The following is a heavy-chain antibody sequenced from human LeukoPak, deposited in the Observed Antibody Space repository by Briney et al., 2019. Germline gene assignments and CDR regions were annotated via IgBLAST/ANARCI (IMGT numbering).Heavy chain of an antibody. V-gene: IGHV4-4*09. D-gene: IGHD1-26*01. Sequence: PSETRSLTCTVCGGSISSYYWSWIRQPPGKGLEWIGYIYTSGSTNYNPSLKCRVTISVDTSTNQFSLKLSSVTAADTAVYYCARLVGATTLWGWRGGYFDLWGRGTLVTVSS. CDR3: ARLVGATTLWGWRGGYFDL. J-gene: IGHJ2*01. CDR1: GGSISSYY. CDR2: IYTSGST.